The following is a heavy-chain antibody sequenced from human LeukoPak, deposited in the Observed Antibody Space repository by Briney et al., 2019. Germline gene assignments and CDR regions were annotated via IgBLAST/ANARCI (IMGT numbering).Heavy chain of an antibody. CDR2: ISSRSNYI. CDR3: ARDGGSYLQPTDY. J-gene: IGHJ4*02. Sequence: PGGSLRLSCAASGFTFTPYSMNWVRQAPGKGLEWVSSISSRSNYIYYADSVKGRFTISRDNSKNTLYLQMNSLRAEDTAVYHCARDGGSYLQPTDYWGQGTLVTVSS. CDR1: GFTFTPYS. V-gene: IGHV3-21*04. D-gene: IGHD1-26*01.